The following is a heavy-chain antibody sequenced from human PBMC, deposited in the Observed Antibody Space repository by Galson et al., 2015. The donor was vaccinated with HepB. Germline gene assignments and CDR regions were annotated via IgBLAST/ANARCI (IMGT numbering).Heavy chain of an antibody. CDR2: ISYDGSNK. CDR3: AKGHYYYDSSGYYI. D-gene: IGHD3-22*01. J-gene: IGHJ4*02. V-gene: IGHV3-30*18. Sequence: SLRLSCAASGFTFSSYGMRWVRQAPGKGLEWVAVISYDGSNKYYADSVKGRFTISRDNSKNTLYLQMNSLRAEDTAVYYCAKGHYYYDSSGYYIWGQGTLVTVSS. CDR1: GFTFSSYG.